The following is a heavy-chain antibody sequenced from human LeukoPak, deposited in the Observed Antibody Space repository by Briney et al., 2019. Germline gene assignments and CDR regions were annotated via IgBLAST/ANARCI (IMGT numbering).Heavy chain of an antibody. D-gene: IGHD3-22*01. CDR1: GGSISSGDYY. CDR3: ARADPYYYDSSGPADY. V-gene: IGHV4-31*03. Sequence: SETLSLTCTVSGGSISSGDYYWNWVRQHPGKGLEWIGYIYYSGSTFYNPSLKSRVTISVDTSKNQFSLKLSSVTAADTAVYYCARADPYYYDSSGPADYWGQGTLVTVSS. CDR2: IYYSGST. J-gene: IGHJ4*02.